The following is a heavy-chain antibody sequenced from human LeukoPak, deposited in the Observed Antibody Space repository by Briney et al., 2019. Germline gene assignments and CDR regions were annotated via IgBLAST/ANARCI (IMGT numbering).Heavy chain of an antibody. CDR2: ISAYNGNT. CDR1: GYTFTNYG. J-gene: IGHJ4*02. D-gene: IGHD3-9*01. Sequence: ASVKVSCKASGYTFTNYGISWVRQAPGQGLEWMGWISAYNGNTNYAQKLQGRVTMTTDTSTSTAYMELRSLRSDDTAVYYCARASYDVLTAYYRVWGQGILVTVSS. CDR3: ARASYDVLTAYYRV. V-gene: IGHV1-18*01.